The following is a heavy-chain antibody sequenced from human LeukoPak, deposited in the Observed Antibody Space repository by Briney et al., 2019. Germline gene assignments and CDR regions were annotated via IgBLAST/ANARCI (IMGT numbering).Heavy chain of an antibody. CDR3: ARHYCSSTTSSQSLDY. CDR2: INQDGSAR. CDR1: GLTISRTW. V-gene: IGHV3-7*01. D-gene: IGHD2-2*01. Sequence: GGSLRLSWAASGLTISRTWMRWVRQDPGKGLGWVANINQDGSARTCVDSVRGRFTISRDNPKNSLFLQMNSLRAEDTALYYCARHYCSSTTSSQSLDYWGRGTLVTVSS. J-gene: IGHJ4*02.